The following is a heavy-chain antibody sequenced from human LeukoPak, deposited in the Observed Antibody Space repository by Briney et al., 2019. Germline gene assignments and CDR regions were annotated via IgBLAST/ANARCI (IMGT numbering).Heavy chain of an antibody. Sequence: GGSLRLSCAASGFTLSDYYMDWVRQAPGKGLEWVGRMRNKANGYTTEYAASVKGRFSISRDDSKNSLYLQMNSLKTEDTAVYYCARGGPSGNGAFDIWGQGTMVTVSS. CDR3: ARGGPSGNGAFDI. CDR2: MRNKANGYTT. J-gene: IGHJ3*02. CDR1: GFTLSDYY. D-gene: IGHD4-23*01. V-gene: IGHV3-72*01.